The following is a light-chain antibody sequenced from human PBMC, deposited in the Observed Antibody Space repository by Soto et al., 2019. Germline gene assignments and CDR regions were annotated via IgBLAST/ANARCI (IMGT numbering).Light chain of an antibody. CDR1: SSDIGSYNL. J-gene: IGLJ1*01. CDR3: CSYAGSSTYV. Sequence: QSVLTQPASVSGSPGQSITTSCTGTSSDIGSYNLVSWYHQHPGKAPKLMIYEATKRPSGVSNRFSGSKSGTTASLTISGLQAEDEADYYCCSYAGSSTYVFGTGTKVTVL. V-gene: IGLV2-23*01. CDR2: EAT.